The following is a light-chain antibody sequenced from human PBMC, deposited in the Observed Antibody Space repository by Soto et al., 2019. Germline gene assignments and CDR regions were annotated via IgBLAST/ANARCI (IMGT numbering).Light chain of an antibody. J-gene: IGLJ1*01. CDR3: CSYTTSNTRQIV. Sequence: QSVLTQPPSASGTPGQRVTIPCSGSSSNIGSNYVYWYQQLPGTAPKLLIYRNNQRPSGVPDRFSGSKSGTSASLTISGLQAEDEADYYCCSYTTSNTRQIVFGTGTKVTVL. CDR2: RNN. V-gene: IGLV1-47*01. CDR1: SSNIGSNY.